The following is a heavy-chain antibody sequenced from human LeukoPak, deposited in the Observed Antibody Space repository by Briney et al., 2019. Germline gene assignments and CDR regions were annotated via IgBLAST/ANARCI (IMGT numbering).Heavy chain of an antibody. Sequence: ASVKVSCKASGYTFTSYGISWVRQAPGQGLEWMGWISAYNDNTNYAQKLQGRVTMTTDTSTSTAYMELRSLRSDDTAVYYCARDKEWFGEFDNWFDPWGQGTLVTVSS. CDR1: GYTFTSYG. J-gene: IGHJ5*02. V-gene: IGHV1-18*01. CDR3: ARDKEWFGEFDNWFDP. CDR2: ISAYNDNT. D-gene: IGHD3-10*01.